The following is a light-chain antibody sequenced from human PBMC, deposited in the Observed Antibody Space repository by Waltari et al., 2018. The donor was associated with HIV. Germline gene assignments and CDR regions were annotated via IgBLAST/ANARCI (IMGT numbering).Light chain of an antibody. Sequence: QSALTQAASVSESPGQSITISCIGTSNDIGAYRFVSWYQQHPGKAPKLLIYEVNNRPSGVSNRFSGSKSGNTASLTISGLQTEDEADYYCATWDDRQNGVVFGGGTKLTVL. CDR3: ATWDDRQNGVV. CDR2: EVN. CDR1: SNDIGAYRF. J-gene: IGLJ2*01. V-gene: IGLV2-14*01.